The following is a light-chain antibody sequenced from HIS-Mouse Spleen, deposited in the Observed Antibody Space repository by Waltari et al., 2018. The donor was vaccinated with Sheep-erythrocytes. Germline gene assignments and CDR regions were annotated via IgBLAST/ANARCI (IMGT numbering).Light chain of an antibody. CDR2: EGS. J-gene: IGLJ3*02. CDR3: CSYAGSSTWV. V-gene: IGLV2-23*01. CDR1: SSDVGRYNL. Sequence: LTQPASVSGSTGQSITISCTGTSSDVGRYNLVSWYQQHPGKAPKLMIYEGSKRPSGVSNRFSGPKSGNTASLTISGLQAEDEADYYCCSYAGSSTWVFGGGTKLTVL.